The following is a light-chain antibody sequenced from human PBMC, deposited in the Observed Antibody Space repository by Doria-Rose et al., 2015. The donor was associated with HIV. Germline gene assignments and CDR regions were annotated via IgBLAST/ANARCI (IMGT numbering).Light chain of an antibody. J-gene: IGKJ5*01. CDR3: QQYGSSPPIN. V-gene: IGKV3-20*01. CDR2: GAS. CDR1: QSVSSSY. Sequence: TQSPGPLSLSQGERATLSCRASQSVSSSYLAWYQKKPGQDPKLLIYGASSRATGIPDRFIGGGAGTNFTLTISRLEPEEFAAYYCQQYGSSPPINFGKGTRVEIK.